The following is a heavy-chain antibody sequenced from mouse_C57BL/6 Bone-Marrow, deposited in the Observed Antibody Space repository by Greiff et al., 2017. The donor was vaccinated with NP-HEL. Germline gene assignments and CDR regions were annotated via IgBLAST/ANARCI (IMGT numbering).Heavy chain of an antibody. CDR2: ISSGGSYT. CDR1: GFTFSSYG. D-gene: IGHD2-5*01. V-gene: IGHV5-6*02. CDR3: ARRLYSNYSRQDYYAMDY. Sequence: EVMLVESGGDLVKPGGSLKLSCAASGFTFSSYGMSWVRQTPDKRLEWVATISSGGSYTYYPDSVKGRFTISRDNAKNTLYLQRSSLKSEDTAMYYCARRLYSNYSRQDYYAMDYWGQGTSVTVSS. J-gene: IGHJ4*01.